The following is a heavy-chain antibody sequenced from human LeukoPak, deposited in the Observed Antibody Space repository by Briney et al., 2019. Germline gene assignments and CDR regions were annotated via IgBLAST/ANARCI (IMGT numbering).Heavy chain of an antibody. D-gene: IGHD1-1*01. V-gene: IGHV4-34*01. CDR1: GGSFSAYY. CDR3: APEALATSWFDP. CDR2: ISHSGSTT. J-gene: IGHJ5*02. Sequence: PSETLSLTCAVYGGSFSAYYWSWIRQPTGKGLEWIGEISHSGSTTNYNPSLKNRVTISVDTSKNQFSLRLSSVTAADTSVYYCAPEALATSWFDPWGQGTLVTVSS.